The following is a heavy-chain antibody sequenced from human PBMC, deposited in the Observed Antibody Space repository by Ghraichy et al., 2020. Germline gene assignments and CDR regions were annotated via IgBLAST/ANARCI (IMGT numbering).Heavy chain of an antibody. CDR2: IDPSDSYT. V-gene: IGHV5-10-1*01. CDR3: ARVGFWSVSYAFDI. J-gene: IGHJ3*02. Sequence: GESLNISCKGSGYSFTNYWISWVRQIPGKGLEWMGRIDPSDSYTNHSPSFQGQVTISVDKSISTAYLQWSSLKASDTAIYYCARVGFWSVSYAFDIWGQGTMVTVSS. CDR1: GYSFTNYW. D-gene: IGHD3-3*01.